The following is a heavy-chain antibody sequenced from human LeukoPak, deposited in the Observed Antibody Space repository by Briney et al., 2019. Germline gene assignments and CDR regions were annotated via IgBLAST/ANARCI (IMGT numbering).Heavy chain of an antibody. Sequence: SETLSLTCTVSGGSLSNYYWSWIRQPAGKGLEWIVRIPASRNTNYNPSLKSRVTMSVDTSMNLFALKLSSVTAADTAVYYCARQGVATAIDNWGQGTLVTVSS. J-gene: IGHJ4*02. CDR1: GGSLSNYY. CDR3: ARQGVATAIDN. V-gene: IGHV4-4*07. CDR2: IPASRNT. D-gene: IGHD2-21*02.